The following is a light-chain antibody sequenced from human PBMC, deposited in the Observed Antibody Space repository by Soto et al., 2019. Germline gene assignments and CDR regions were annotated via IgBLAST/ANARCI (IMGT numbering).Light chain of an antibody. J-gene: IGKJ1*01. V-gene: IGKV3-20*01. Sequence: EIVLTQSPGTLSLSPGERATLSCRASQSVSSTFLAWYQQKPGQAPRRLIEDASSRATGIPDRFSGSGSGTAFTLNISRLETEDLAVYYCQQFGSSPWTVGHGTRVDIK. CDR2: DAS. CDR3: QQFGSSPWT. CDR1: QSVSSTF.